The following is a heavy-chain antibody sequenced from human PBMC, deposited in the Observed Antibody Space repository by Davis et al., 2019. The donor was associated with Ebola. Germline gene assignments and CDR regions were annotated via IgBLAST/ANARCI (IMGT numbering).Heavy chain of an antibody. CDR2: INPSGGST. CDR1: GYTFTSYY. D-gene: IGHD3-9*01. J-gene: IGHJ5*02. Sequence: ASVKVSCKASGYTFTSYYMHWVRQAPGQGLEWMGIINPSGGSTSYAQKFQGRVTMTRDTSTSPVYMELSSLRSEDTAVYYCASSYYDILTGYYRANWFDPWGQGTLVTVSS. CDR3: ASSYYDILTGYYRANWFDP. V-gene: IGHV1-46*01.